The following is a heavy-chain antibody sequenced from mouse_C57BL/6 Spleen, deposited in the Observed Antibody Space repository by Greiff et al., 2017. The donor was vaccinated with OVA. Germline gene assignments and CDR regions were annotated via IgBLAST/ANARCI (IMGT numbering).Heavy chain of an antibody. CDR1: GYTFTSYW. V-gene: IGHV1-55*01. D-gene: IGHD2-4*01. CDR3: ARNYDYPDY. Sequence: QVQLQQPGAELVKPGASVKMSCKASGYTFTSYWITWVKQRPGQGLEWIGDIYPGSGSTNYNEKFKGKSTLTVDKSSSTAYMQLSSLTSEDSAVYYCARNYDYPDYWGQGTTLTVSS. CDR2: IYPGSGST. J-gene: IGHJ2*01.